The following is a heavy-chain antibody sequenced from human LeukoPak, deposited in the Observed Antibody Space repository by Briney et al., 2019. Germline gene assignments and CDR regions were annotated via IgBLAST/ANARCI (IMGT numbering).Heavy chain of an antibody. CDR2: IYYSGST. Sequence: SETLSLTCTVSGGSISSSSYYWGWIRQPPGKGLEWIGYIYYSGSTNYNPSLKSRVTISVDTSKNQFSLKLSSVTAADTAVYYYAGLIRTNSYEYYYDSSGDRYWYFDLWGRGTLVTVSS. J-gene: IGHJ2*01. CDR3: AGLIRTNSYEYYYDSSGDRYWYFDL. D-gene: IGHD3-22*01. CDR1: GGSISSSSYY. V-gene: IGHV4-61*05.